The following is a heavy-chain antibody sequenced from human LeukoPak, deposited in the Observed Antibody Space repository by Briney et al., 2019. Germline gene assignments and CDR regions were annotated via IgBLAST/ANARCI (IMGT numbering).Heavy chain of an antibody. Sequence: PSQTLSLTCAVSGGSISSGGYSWSWIRQPPGKGLEWIGYIYYSGSTYYNPSLKSRVTISVDTSKNQFSLKLSSVTAADTAVYYCARGVDTAMIFDYWGQGTLVTVSS. J-gene: IGHJ4*02. CDR3: ARGVDTAMIFDY. D-gene: IGHD5-18*01. CDR1: GGSISSGGYS. V-gene: IGHV4-30-4*07. CDR2: IYYSGST.